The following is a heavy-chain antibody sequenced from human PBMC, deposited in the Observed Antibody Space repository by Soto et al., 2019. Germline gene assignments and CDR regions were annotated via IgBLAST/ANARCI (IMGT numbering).Heavy chain of an antibody. J-gene: IGHJ3*02. Sequence: QVQLVESGGGVVQPGRSLRLSCAASGFTFSSYAMHGVRQAPGKGQEWVAVISYDGSNKYYADSVKGRFTISRDNSKNTLYLQMNSLRAEDTAVYYCAREYSYAFDIWGQGTMVTVSS. CDR1: GFTFSSYA. D-gene: IGHD5-18*01. CDR3: AREYSYAFDI. CDR2: ISYDGSNK. V-gene: IGHV3-30-3*01.